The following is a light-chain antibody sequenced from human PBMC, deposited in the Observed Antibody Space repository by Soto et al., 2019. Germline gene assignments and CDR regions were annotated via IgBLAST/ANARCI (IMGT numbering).Light chain of an antibody. J-gene: IGLJ1*01. CDR1: SSDVGGYNY. V-gene: IGLV2-11*01. CDR3: CSYAGSYTYV. Sequence: LTQPRSVSGSPGQSVTISCTGTSSDVGGYNYVSWYQQHPGKAPKLMIYDVSKRPSGVPDRFSGSKSGNTASLTISGLQAEDEADYYCCSYAGSYTYVFGTGTKVTVL. CDR2: DVS.